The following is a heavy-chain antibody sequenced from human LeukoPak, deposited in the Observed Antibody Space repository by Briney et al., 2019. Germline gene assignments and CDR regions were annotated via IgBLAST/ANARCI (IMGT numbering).Heavy chain of an antibody. CDR2: MNPNSGNT. CDR3: ARRIVGATTYGY. Sequence: ASVKVSCKASGYTFTSYDINWVRQATGQGLEWMGWMNPNSGNTGYAQKFQGRVTITRNTSISTAYMELSSLRSEDTAVYYCARRIVGATTYGYWGQGTLVTVSS. J-gene: IGHJ4*02. CDR1: GYTFTSYD. V-gene: IGHV1-8*03. D-gene: IGHD1-26*01.